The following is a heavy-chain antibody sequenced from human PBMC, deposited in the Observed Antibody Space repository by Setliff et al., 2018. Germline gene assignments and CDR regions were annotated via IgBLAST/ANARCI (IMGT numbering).Heavy chain of an antibody. CDR2: IYWDGDE. J-gene: IGHJ3*01. Sequence: SGPTLVNPTPTLTLTCSFSGFSLSDFGVGVGWIRQPPGKAPEWLALIYWDGDEHYTPSLEKRLTITKDTSKNQLVLTVSNMDSMDTATYFRAYRRKMSARYDAFEVWGQGTLVTVSS. V-gene: IGHV2-5*02. CDR3: AYRRKMSARYDAFEV. D-gene: IGHD2-15*01. CDR1: GFSLSDFGVG.